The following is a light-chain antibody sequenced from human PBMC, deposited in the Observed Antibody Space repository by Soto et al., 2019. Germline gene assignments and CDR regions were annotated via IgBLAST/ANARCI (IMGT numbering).Light chain of an antibody. CDR1: QGITND. Sequence: DIQMTQSPSAMSASVGDRVTITCRASQGITNDLAWFQQKPGKVPNRLISAASSLQSGVPSRFSGSGSGTEFTLTISSLQPEDFATYYCLQYNSYPFTFGGGTKVEIK. CDR2: AAS. V-gene: IGKV1-17*03. J-gene: IGKJ4*01. CDR3: LQYNSYPFT.